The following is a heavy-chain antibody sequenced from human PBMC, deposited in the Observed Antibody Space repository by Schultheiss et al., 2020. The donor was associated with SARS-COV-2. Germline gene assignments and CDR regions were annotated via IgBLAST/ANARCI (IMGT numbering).Heavy chain of an antibody. CDR2: ISWNSGSI. V-gene: IGHV3-48*04. CDR3: ARDEVGMDV. Sequence: GGSLRLSCAASGFTFSSYGMHWVRQAPGKGLEWVSGISWNSGSIGYADSVKGRFTISRDNAKNSLYLQMNSLRAEDTAVYYCARDEVGMDVWGQGTTVTVSS. CDR1: GFTFSSYG. J-gene: IGHJ6*02.